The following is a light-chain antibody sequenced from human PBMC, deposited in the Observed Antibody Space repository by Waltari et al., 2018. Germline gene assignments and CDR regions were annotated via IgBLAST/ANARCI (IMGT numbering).Light chain of an antibody. V-gene: IGKV3-11*01. CDR2: DAF. J-gene: IGKJ5*01. CDR1: QSINHSY. CDR3: QQRIIWPPT. Sequence: EIVLTQYPATLPVSPGERATRSCRASQSINHSYLLWYQQRSGQAPRLLMYDAFSRATGIPARFSGSGSGTDLTLTISSLEAEDFAVYYCQQRIIWPPTFGQGTRLEIK.